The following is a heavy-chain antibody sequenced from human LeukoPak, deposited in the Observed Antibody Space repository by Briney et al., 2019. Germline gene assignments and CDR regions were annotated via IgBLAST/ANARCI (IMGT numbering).Heavy chain of an antibody. CDR2: INPNSGGT. CDR1: GYTFTGYY. Sequence: ASVKVSCKASGYTFTGYYMHWVRQAPGQGLEWMGWINPNSGGTNYAQKFQGRVTMTRDTSISTAYMELSTLRSDDTAVYYCARAGEQWLVWSPEYFQHWGQGTLVTVSS. V-gene: IGHV1-2*02. J-gene: IGHJ1*01. CDR3: ARAGEQWLVWSPEYFQH. D-gene: IGHD6-19*01.